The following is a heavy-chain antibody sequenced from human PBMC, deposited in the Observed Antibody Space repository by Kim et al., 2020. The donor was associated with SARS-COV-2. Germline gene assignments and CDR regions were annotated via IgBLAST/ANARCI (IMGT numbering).Heavy chain of an antibody. V-gene: IGHV3-74*01. CDR3: ARDTVTTGYYYGMDV. Sequence: GGSLRLSCAASGFTFSSYWMHWVRQAPGKGLVWVSRINSDGSSTSYADSVKGRFTISRDNAKNTLYLQMNSLRAEDTAVYYCARDTVTTGYYYGMDVWGQGTTVTVSS. J-gene: IGHJ6*02. CDR2: INSDGSST. D-gene: IGHD4-4*01. CDR1: GFTFSSYW.